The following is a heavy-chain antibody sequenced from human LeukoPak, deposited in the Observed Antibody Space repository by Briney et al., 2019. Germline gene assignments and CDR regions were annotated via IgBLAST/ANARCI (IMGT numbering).Heavy chain of an antibody. J-gene: IGHJ4*02. Sequence: SETLSLTCTVSGGSFSTYYWSWLRQPAGKGLEWIGHIYTSGTTKYNPSLKSRVTISIDTSKNQLSLKLSCVTAADTAIYYCARDAKYYYGSRTYFFFEYWGQGTLLTVSS. D-gene: IGHD3-10*01. CDR1: GGSFSTYY. CDR3: ARDAKYYYGSRTYFFFEY. V-gene: IGHV4-4*07. CDR2: IYTSGTT.